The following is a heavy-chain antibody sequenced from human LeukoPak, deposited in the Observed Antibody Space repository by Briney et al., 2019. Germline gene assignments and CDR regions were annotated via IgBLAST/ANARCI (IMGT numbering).Heavy chain of an antibody. J-gene: IGHJ4*02. CDR1: GYTFTSYD. Sequence: ASVKVSCKASGYTFTSYDINWVRQATGQGLEWMGWISAYNGNTNYAQKFQGRVTMTRDTSISTAYMELSRLRSDDTAVYYCAKGGEGGVVVVIEDFDYWGQGTLVTVSS. CDR3: AKGGEGGVVVVIEDFDY. CDR2: ISAYNGNT. D-gene: IGHD3-22*01. V-gene: IGHV1-2*02.